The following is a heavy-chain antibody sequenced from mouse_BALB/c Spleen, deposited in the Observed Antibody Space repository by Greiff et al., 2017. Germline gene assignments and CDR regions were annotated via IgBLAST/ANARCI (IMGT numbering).Heavy chain of an antibody. CDR1: GFTFNTYA. Sequence: EVQVVESGGGLVQPKGSLKLSCAASGFTFNTYAMNWVRQAPGKGLEWVARIRSKSNNYATYYADSVKDRFTISRDDSQSMLYLQMNNLKTEDTAMYDCGRYGYDGLDDWGQGTTLTVSS. V-gene: IGHV10-1*02. J-gene: IGHJ2*01. CDR2: IRSKSNNYAT. D-gene: IGHD2-2*01. CDR3: GRYGYDGLDD.